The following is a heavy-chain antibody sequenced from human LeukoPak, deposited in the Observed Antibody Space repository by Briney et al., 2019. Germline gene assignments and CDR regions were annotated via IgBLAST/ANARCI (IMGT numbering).Heavy chain of an antibody. CDR2: ISSSSSYI. J-gene: IGHJ6*03. CDR1: GFTFSSYS. D-gene: IGHD3-10*01. Sequence: PGGSLRLSCAASGFTFSSYSMNWVRQAPGKGLEWVSSISSSSSYIYYADSVKGRFTISRDNAKNSLYLQMNSLRSEDTAVYYCARSTARTMVSIYYYYMDVWGKGTTVTVSS. V-gene: IGHV3-21*04. CDR3: ARSTARTMVSIYYYYMDV.